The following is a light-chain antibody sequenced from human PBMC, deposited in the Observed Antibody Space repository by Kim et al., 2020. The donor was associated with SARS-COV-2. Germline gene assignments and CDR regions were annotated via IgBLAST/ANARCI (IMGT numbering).Light chain of an antibody. V-gene: IGLV4-69*01. J-gene: IGLJ3*02. CDR1: SRHSIYD. CDR2: LNHDGSH. CDR3: QTCGTGIRV. Sequence: QLVLSQSPSSSASLGASVKLTCTLSSRHSIYDIAWNQQPPKKGPRYLMKLNHDGSHNKGDGIPDLFSGSISGAERYLTISSLQSEDEADYYFQTCGTGIRVFGGGTQLSVL.